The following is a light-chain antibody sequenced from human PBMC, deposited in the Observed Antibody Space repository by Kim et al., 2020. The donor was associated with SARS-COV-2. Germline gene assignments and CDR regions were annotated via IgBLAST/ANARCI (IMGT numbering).Light chain of an antibody. Sequence: NFMLTQPHSVSESPGKTVTISCTRSSGSIASNYVQWYQQRPGSSPTTVIYEDNQRPSGVPDQFSGSIDSSSNSASLTISGLKTEDEADYYCQSYDSSTVVFGGGTQLTVL. J-gene: IGLJ2*01. CDR1: SGSIASNY. CDR2: EDN. CDR3: QSYDSSTVV. V-gene: IGLV6-57*01.